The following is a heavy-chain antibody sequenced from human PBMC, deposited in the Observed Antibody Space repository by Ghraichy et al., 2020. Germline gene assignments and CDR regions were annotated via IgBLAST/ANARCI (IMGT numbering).Heavy chain of an antibody. Sequence: ASVKVSCKPSGYIFSTYYVHWVRQAPGQGLEWMGVINAGGGRTYYAPKFQGRVSVTRDTSTSTVYLELNALRSEDTAVYFCARDLLNSGRSDVFDIWGQGTMVTVSS. D-gene: IGHD3-10*01. CDR1: GYIFSTYY. CDR3: ARDLLNSGRSDVFDI. CDR2: INAGGGRT. J-gene: IGHJ3*02. V-gene: IGHV1-46*01.